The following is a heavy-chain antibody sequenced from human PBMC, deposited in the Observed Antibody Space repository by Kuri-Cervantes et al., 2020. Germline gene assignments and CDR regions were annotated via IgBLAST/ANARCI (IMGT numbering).Heavy chain of an antibody. CDR3: ASAVMVTAFDV. J-gene: IGHJ3*01. D-gene: IGHD2-21*02. CDR2: ISSSSTI. V-gene: IGHV3-48*01. Sequence: GESLKISCVASGFTFSTNTMNWLRQAPGKGLEWVSYISSSSTIYYADSVKGRFTISRDNAKNSLYLQMNSLRAEDTAVYYCASAVMVTAFDVWGQGTMVTVSS. CDR1: GFTFSTNT.